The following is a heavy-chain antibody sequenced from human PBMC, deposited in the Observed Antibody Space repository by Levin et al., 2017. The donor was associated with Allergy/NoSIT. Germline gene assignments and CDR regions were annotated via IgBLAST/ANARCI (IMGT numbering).Heavy chain of an antibody. D-gene: IGHD3-10*01. CDR3: ARHGNYNSGIDWFDP. J-gene: IGHJ5*02. CDR1: GGSISSYY. Sequence: SETLSLTCTVSGGSISSYYWTWIRQPPGRGLEWIGYIHYSGSTNYNPSLKSRVTISVDTSKNQFSLRLSSVTAADTAVYYCARHGNYNSGIDWFDPWGQGTLVTVSS. CDR2: IHYSGST. V-gene: IGHV4-59*08.